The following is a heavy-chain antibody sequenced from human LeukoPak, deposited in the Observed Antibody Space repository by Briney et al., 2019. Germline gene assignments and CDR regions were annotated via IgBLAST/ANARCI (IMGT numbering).Heavy chain of an antibody. CDR1: GYTFTSYY. D-gene: IGHD3-22*01. J-gene: IGHJ4*02. Sequence: ASVKVSCKASGYTFTSYYMNWVRQAPGLGLEWMGVINPTGGSTSYAQKFQGRVTMTRDTSTSTVYMELSSLRSEDTAVYYCARGLEYYDSSGSHFDYWGQGTLVTVSS. CDR3: ARGLEYYDSSGSHFDY. V-gene: IGHV1-46*01. CDR2: INPTGGST.